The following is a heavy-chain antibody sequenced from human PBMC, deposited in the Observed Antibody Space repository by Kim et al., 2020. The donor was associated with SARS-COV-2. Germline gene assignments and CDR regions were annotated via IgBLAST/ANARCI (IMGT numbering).Heavy chain of an antibody. Sequence: GGSLRLSCAASGFTFSSYGMHWVRQAPGKGLEWVTVISYDGSDKYYAGSVKGRFTISRDNSKNTLYLQMNSLRTEDTAVYYCAKADSGGHYGHLDYRGQGTVGTVSS. CDR2: ISYDGSDK. J-gene: IGHJ4*02. CDR1: GFTFSSYG. CDR3: AKADSGGHYGHLDY. D-gene: IGHD1-26*01. V-gene: IGHV3-30*18.